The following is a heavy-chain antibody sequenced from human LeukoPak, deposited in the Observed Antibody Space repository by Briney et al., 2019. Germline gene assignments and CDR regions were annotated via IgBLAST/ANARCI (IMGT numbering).Heavy chain of an antibody. J-gene: IGHJ4*02. D-gene: IGHD3-22*01. CDR1: GGSISSGSYY. CDR2: IYTSGST. CDR3: ARGSFRHYYDSSGYYYPLDY. V-gene: IGHV4-61*02. Sequence: PSETLSLTCTVSGGSISSGSYYWSWIRQPAGKGLEWIGRIYTSGSTNYNPSLKSRVTISVDTSKNQFSLKLSSVTAADTAVYYCARGSFRHYYDSSGYYYPLDYWGQGTLVTVSS.